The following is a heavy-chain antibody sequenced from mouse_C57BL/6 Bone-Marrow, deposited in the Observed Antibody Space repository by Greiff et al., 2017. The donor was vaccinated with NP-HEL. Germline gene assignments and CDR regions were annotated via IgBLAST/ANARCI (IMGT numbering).Heavy chain of an antibody. D-gene: IGHD2-4*01. V-gene: IGHV1-19*01. J-gene: IGHJ1*03. CDR3: AREVYYDYDGV. CDR1: GYTFTDYY. Sequence: EVKLVESGPVLVKPGASVKMSCKASGYTFTDYYMNWVKQSHGKSLEWIGVINPYNGGTSYNQKFKGKATLTVDKSSSTAYMELNSLTSEDSAVYYCAREVYYDYDGVWGTGTTVTVSS. CDR2: INPYNGGT.